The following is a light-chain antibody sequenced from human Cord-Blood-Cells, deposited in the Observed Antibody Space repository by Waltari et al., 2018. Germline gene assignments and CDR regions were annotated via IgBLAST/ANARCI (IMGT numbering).Light chain of an antibody. V-gene: IGLV1-44*01. J-gene: IGLJ2*01. CDR1: SSNIGSNT. Sequence: QSVLTQPPSASGTPGQRVTISCSGSSSNIGSNTVNWYQQLPGTAPKLLIYSNKRRPSGVPDRLSGAKEGASASLASSGLQSEDEADYYCAACDDGLNGVVFGGGTKRTVL. CDR3: AACDDGLNGVV. CDR2: SNK.